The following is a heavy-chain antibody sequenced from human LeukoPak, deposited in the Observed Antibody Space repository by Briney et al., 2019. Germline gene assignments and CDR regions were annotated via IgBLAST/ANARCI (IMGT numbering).Heavy chain of an antibody. CDR2: IRTKVNSYAT. J-gene: IGHJ4*02. D-gene: IGHD1-26*01. V-gene: IGHV3-73*01. Sequence: GRSLRLSCAASGFTFSGSTMHWVRQASGKGLEWVGRIRTKVNSYATAYAASVKGRFTISRDDSKNTAYLQMNSLKTEDTAVYYCTRSAGGTFDYWGQGTLVTVSS. CDR3: TRSAGGTFDY. CDR1: GFTFSGST.